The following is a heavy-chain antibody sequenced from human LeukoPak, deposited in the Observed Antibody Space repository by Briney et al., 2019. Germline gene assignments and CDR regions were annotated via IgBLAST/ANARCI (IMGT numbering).Heavy chain of an antibody. CDR1: GFTFSSFG. D-gene: IGHD1-7*01. CDR3: PNERGTAFAY. J-gene: IGHJ4*02. Sequence: GGSLRLSCAASGFTFSSFGMHWVRQAPGKGLEWVAVISFDGNNQYYADSVKGRFTISRDNSKNILYLQMNSLRAEDTAVYYCPNERGTAFAYWGQGTLVTVSS. V-gene: IGHV3-30*18. CDR2: ISFDGNNQ.